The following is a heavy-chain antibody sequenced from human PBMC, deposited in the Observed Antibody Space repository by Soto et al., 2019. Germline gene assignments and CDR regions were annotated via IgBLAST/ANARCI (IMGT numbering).Heavy chain of an antibody. CDR1: GFTFSSYA. CDR2: ISGSGGST. D-gene: IGHD6-13*01. CDR3: AKAGSVSSSWPYYGMDV. J-gene: IGHJ6*02. V-gene: IGHV3-23*01. Sequence: PGGSLRLSCAASGFTFSSYAMSWVRQAPGKGLEWVSAISGSGGSTYYADSVKGRFTISRDNSKNTLYLQMNSLRAEDTAVYYCAKAGSVSSSWPYYGMDVWGQGTTVTVSS.